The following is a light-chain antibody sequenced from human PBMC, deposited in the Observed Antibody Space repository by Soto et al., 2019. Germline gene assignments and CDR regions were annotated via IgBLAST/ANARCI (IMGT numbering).Light chain of an antibody. CDR1: SSDVGGYNY. J-gene: IGLJ1*01. Sequence: SVLTQPASVSGSPGQSITISCTGTSSDVGGYNYVSWSQQHPGKAPKLMIYEVSNRPSGVSNRSSGSKSGNTASLTISGLQAEDEADYYCSSYTSSTFYVFGTGTKVTVL. CDR3: SSYTSSTFYV. V-gene: IGLV2-14*01. CDR2: EVS.